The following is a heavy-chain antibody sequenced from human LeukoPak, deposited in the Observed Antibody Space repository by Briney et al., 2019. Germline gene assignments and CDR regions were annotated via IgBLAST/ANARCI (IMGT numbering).Heavy chain of an antibody. CDR2: ISAYNGNT. D-gene: IGHD3-9*01. V-gene: IGHV1-18*01. J-gene: IGHJ4*02. CDR3: ARRTSDILTGYYFDY. CDR1: GYTFTSYG. Sequence: ASVKVSCKASGYTFTSYGISWVRQAPGQGLEWMGWISAYNGNTNYAQKFQGRVTMTTDTSTSTAYMELRSLRSDDTAVYYCARRTSDILTGYYFDYWGQGTLVTVSS.